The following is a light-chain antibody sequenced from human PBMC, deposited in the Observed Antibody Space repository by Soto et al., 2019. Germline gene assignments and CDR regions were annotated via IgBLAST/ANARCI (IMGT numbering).Light chain of an antibody. CDR2: ESN. CDR3: GAWDSSMSDSYV. V-gene: IGLV1-51*02. Sequence: QSVLTQPPSVSAAPGQKVTISCSGSSSNIGKNSVSWYQQLPGAAPKLLIHESNKRPSGIPDRFSGSKSGTSATLDITGLQTGDEADYYCGAWDSSMSDSYVFGTGTKVTVL. CDR1: SSNIGKNS. J-gene: IGLJ1*01.